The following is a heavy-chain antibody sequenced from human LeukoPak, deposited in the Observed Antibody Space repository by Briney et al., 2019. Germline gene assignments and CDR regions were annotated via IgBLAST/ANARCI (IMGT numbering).Heavy chain of an antibody. CDR2: ISGSGHDI. Sequence: GGSLRLSCAASGFTFSDSYMTWVRQAPGKGVEWVAYISGSGHDINYSDSVKGRFTISRDNAKNSLYLQMCSPRVEDTAVYYCTRDPRHFDSCGQGTLVTVSS. CDR1: GFTFSDSY. J-gene: IGHJ5*01. V-gene: IGHV3-11*04. CDR3: TRDPRHFDS. D-gene: IGHD6-6*01.